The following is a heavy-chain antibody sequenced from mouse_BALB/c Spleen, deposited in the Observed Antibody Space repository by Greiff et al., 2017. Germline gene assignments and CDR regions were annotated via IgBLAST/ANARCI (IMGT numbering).Heavy chain of an antibody. CDR3: VRSNYDFYY. D-gene: IGHD2-4*01. CDR1: GFSLTSYD. Sequence: QVQLQQSGPGLVAPSQSLSITCTVSGFSLTSYDISWIRQPPGKGLEWLGVIWTGGGTNYNSAFMSRLSISKDNSKSQVFLKMNSLQTDDTAIYYCVRSNYDFYYWGQGTTLTVSS. J-gene: IGHJ2*01. CDR2: IWTGGGT. V-gene: IGHV2-9-2*01.